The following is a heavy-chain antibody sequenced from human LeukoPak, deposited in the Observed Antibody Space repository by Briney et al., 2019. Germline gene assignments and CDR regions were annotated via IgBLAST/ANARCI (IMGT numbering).Heavy chain of an antibody. J-gene: IGHJ4*02. CDR2: IIPIFGTA. D-gene: IGHD5-18*01. V-gene: IGHV1-69*05. CDR1: GCTFSSYA. Sequence: GSSVKVSCKASGCTFSSYAISWVRQAPGQGLEWMGGIIPIFGTANYAQKFQGRVTITTDESTSTAYMELSSLRSEDTAVYYCARDQGYSYGYSNFNYWGQGTLVTVSS. CDR3: ARDQGYSYGYSNFNY.